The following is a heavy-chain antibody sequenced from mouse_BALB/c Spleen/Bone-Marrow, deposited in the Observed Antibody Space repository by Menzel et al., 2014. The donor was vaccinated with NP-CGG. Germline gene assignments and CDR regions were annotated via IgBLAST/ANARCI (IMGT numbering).Heavy chain of an antibody. J-gene: IGHJ2*01. CDR2: ISSGSSTI. CDR3: ARGKYGYDY. D-gene: IGHD2-10*02. CDR1: GFTFSSFG. Sequence: EVQVVESGGGLVQPGGSRKLSCAASGFTFSSFGVHWVRQAPEKGLEWVAYISSGSSTIYYADTVKGRFTISRDNPKNTLFLQVTSLRSEDTAMYYCARGKYGYDYWGQGTTLTVSS. V-gene: IGHV5-17*02.